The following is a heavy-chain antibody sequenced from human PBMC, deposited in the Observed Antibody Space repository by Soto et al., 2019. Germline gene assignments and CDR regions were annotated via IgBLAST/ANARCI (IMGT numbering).Heavy chain of an antibody. CDR1: GGTLSSYA. Sequence: SVKVSCKASGGTLSSYAISWVRQAPGQGLEWMGGIIPIFGTANYAQKFQGRVTITADESTSTAYMELSSLRSEDTAVYYCARDGGGPLRLFQHWGQGTLVTVSS. CDR2: IIPIFGTA. V-gene: IGHV1-69*13. D-gene: IGHD3-16*01. CDR3: ARDGGGPLRLFQH. J-gene: IGHJ1*01.